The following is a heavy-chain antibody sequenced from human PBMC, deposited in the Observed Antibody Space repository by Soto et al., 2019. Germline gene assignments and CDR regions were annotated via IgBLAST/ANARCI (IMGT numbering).Heavy chain of an antibody. V-gene: IGHV4-30-4*01. CDR1: GGSISGDDIY. CDR3: ARLGNTGAFDI. D-gene: IGHD7-27*01. Sequence: PSETLSLTCTVSGGSISGDDIYWSWVRQHPGRGLEWIGYISHSGSTEYSPSLKSRVTMSVDKSKNQFSLKLSSVTASDTAVYYCARLGNTGAFDIWGQGTMVTVSS. J-gene: IGHJ3*02. CDR2: ISHSGST.